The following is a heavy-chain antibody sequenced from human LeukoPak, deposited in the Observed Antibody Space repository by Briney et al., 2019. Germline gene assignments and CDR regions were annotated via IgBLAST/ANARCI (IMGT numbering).Heavy chain of an antibody. CDR2: IYYSGSA. V-gene: IGHV4-61*08. J-gene: IGHJ5*02. Sequence: SETLSLTCSVSGGSLNTGGNYWSWIRQPPGKGLEWIAYIYYSGSANYNPSLKSRVTISIDTSKNQFSLKLTSVTAGDTAVYYCARDSSCSGGTCYDTWGQGTLVTVSS. CDR3: ARDSSCSGGTCYDT. CDR1: GGSLNTGGNY. D-gene: IGHD2-15*01.